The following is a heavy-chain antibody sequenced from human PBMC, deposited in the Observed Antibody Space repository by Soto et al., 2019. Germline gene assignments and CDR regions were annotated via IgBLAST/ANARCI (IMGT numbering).Heavy chain of an antibody. CDR2: IYYSGST. CDR1: GGSISSYY. J-gene: IGHJ6*02. Sequence: SETLSLTCTVSGGSISSYYWSWIRQPPGKGLEWIGYIYYSGSTNYNPSLKSRVTISVDTSKNQFSLKLSSVTAADTAVYYCARKSSNYAYYYYYGIDVWGQGTTVTVYS. D-gene: IGHD1-7*01. CDR3: ARKSSNYAYYYYYGIDV. V-gene: IGHV4-59*01.